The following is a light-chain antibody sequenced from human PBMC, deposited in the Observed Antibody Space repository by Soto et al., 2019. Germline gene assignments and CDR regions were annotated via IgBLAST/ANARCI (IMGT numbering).Light chain of an antibody. J-gene: IGKJ1*01. CDR2: DAS. CDR3: QQYNKWPWT. V-gene: IGKV3-15*01. CDR1: QTVSSN. Sequence: EIVMTQSPATLSLSPVERVTLSCRASQTVSSNLAWYQQKPGQAPRLLIYDASPRATGIPARFSGSGSGTVFTLTISSLQSEDFAVYYCQQYNKWPWTFGQGTKVDI.